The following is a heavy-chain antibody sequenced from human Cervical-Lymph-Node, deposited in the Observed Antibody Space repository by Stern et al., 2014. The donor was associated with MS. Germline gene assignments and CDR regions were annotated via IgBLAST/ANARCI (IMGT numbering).Heavy chain of an antibody. V-gene: IGHV1-2*06. CDR2: INPNSGGT. J-gene: IGHJ3*02. Sequence: VQLVESGAEVKKPGASVKVSCKASGYIFTDYYIHWVRLAPGQGLEWMGRINPNSGGTNYAQKFQGRVIMTRDTSITTAYMELSRLRSDDTAVYYCATTRDAFDIWGQGTMVTVSS. CDR3: ATTRDAFDI. D-gene: IGHD1-1*01. CDR1: GYIFTDYY.